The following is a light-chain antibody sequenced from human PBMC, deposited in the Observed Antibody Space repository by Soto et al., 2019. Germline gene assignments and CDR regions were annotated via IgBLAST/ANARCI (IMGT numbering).Light chain of an antibody. Sequence: EVVVTQSPGTLSLSPGERATLSCRASQSVSYLVWYQQKPGQAPRLLLFSTSVRATGVPDRFSGSGSGTDFTLTITRLEPEDFAVYYCLQYGSSSRTFGQGTRVEI. J-gene: IGKJ1*01. CDR3: LQYGSSSRT. V-gene: IGKV3-20*01. CDR2: STS. CDR1: QSVSY.